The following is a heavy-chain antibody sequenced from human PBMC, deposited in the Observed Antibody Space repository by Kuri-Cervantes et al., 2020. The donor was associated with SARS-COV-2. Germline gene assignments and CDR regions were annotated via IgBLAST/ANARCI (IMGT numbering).Heavy chain of an antibody. J-gene: IGHJ6*02. CDR1: GFTLGDFP. Sequence: GESLKISCTSSGFTLGDFPVGWFRQSPGKGLEWVGFIRTQAYGGPTDYAVSVKGRFTISRDDSKNIAYLQMDSLRTEDTAVYYCTRVRGYCSGGGCYSVYYYAVDVWGPGTTVTVSS. CDR3: TRVRGYCSGGGCYSVYYYAVDV. D-gene: IGHD2-15*01. CDR2: IRTQAYGGPT. V-gene: IGHV3-49*03.